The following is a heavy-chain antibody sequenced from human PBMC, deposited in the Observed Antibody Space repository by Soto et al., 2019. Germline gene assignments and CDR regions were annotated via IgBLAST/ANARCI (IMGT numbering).Heavy chain of an antibody. CDR1: GGSITRGGYY. Sequence: QVQLQESGPGLVKPSETLSLTCTVSGGSITRGGYYWSWIRQQPGKGLEWIGYIYNSGTTYYNPSQKSLVTISVATAKNQITLKLTSVTAADTAVYYCARAPAPWGQGTLVTVSS. J-gene: IGHJ5*02. CDR2: IYNSGTT. V-gene: IGHV4-31*01. CDR3: ARAPAP.